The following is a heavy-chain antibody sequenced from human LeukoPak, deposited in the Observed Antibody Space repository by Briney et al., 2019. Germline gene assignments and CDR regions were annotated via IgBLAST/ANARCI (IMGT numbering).Heavy chain of an antibody. CDR1: GLIFSSYA. CDR2: ISYDGSNK. V-gene: IGHV3-30-3*01. D-gene: IGHD1-14*01. J-gene: IGHJ6*03. Sequence: PGGSLRLSCAASGLIFSSYAMSWVRQAPGKGLEWVAVISYDGSNKYYADSVKGRFTISRDNSKNTLYLQMNSLRAEDTAVYYCARSFPINYYYYMDVWGKGTTVTVSS. CDR3: ARSFPINYYYYMDV.